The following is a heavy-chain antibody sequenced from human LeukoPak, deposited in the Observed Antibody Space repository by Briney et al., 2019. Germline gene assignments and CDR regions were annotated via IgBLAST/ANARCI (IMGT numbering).Heavy chain of an antibody. CDR1: GGSISNYY. J-gene: IGHJ4*02. V-gene: IGHV4-59*01. CDR3: ARGPRVTFDY. CDR2: IHYSGST. D-gene: IGHD3-10*01. Sequence: PSETLSLTCTVSGGSISNYYWSWIRQPPGKGQEWIGYIHYSGSTSYNPSLKSRVTISVDTSKNQFSLKLSSMTAADTAVYYCARGPRVTFDYWGQGTLVTVSS.